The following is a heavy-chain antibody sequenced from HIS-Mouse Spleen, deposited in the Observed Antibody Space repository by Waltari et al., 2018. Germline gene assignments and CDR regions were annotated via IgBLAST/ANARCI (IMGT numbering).Heavy chain of an antibody. V-gene: IGHV3-33*06. CDR1: GFTLSSYG. CDR3: AKGGGSLWGGNYFDY. J-gene: IGHJ4*02. Sequence: QVQLVESGGGVVQHGGSVRLSCRAAGFTLSSYGLHWVRQAPGKGLELVAVIWYDGSNKYYADSVKGRFTISRDNSKNTLYLQMNSLRAEDTAVYYCAKGGGSLWGGNYFDYWGQGTLVTVSS. D-gene: IGHD3-3*01. CDR2: IWYDGSNK.